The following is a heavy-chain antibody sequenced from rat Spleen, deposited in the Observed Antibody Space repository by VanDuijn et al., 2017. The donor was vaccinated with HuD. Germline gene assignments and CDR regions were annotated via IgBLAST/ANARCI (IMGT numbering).Heavy chain of an antibody. CDR3: ARRHYGYTDYFDY. CDR1: GFTFSDYN. J-gene: IGHJ2*01. V-gene: IGHV5-7*01. D-gene: IGHD1-9*01. Sequence: EVQLVESGGGLVQPGRSLRLSCAASGFTFSDYNMAWVRQAPRKGLEWVAIITYDGSSTYYRDSVKGRFTISRDNAKSTLSLQMDSLRSDDTATYYCARRHYGYTDYFDYWGQGVMVTVSS. CDR2: ITYDGSST.